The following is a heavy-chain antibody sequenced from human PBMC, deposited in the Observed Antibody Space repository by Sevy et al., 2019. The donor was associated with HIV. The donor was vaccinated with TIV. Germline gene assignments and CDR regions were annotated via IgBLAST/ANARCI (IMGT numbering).Heavy chain of an antibody. CDR2: ISHDGGKK. Sequence: GGSLRLSCVGSGFIFDDYGMHWVRQAPGKGLEWVALISHDGGKKYYAHSVKGRFTISRDNFKNTLYLQMNTLRRDDTAAYFCTKDPPVYGDFPYGMDVWGQGTTATVSS. V-gene: IGHV3-30*18. D-gene: IGHD4-17*01. J-gene: IGHJ6*02. CDR3: TKDPPVYGDFPYGMDV. CDR1: GFIFDDYG.